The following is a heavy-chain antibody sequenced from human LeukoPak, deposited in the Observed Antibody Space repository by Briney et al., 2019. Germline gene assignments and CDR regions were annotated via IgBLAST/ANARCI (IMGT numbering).Heavy chain of an antibody. CDR3: AHISSSPAFDY. V-gene: IGHV4-38-2*02. CDR1: GYSISSGYY. J-gene: IGHJ4*02. D-gene: IGHD2-2*01. CDR2: IYYSGNT. Sequence: SETLSLTCSVSGYSISSGYYWGWIRQPPGKGLEWIGSIYYSGNTYYSPSLKSRLTMSLDTSKNQLSLNLSSVTAADTAVYYCAHISSSPAFDYWGQGTLVTVSS.